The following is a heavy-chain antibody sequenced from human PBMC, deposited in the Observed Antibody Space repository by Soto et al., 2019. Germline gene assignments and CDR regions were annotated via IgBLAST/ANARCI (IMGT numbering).Heavy chain of an antibody. J-gene: IGHJ6*03. Sequence: PGESLKISCKCSGYSFTSYWIGWVRQMPGKGLEWMGIIYPGDSDTRYSPSFQGQVTISADKSISTAYLQWSSLKASDTAMYYCARGYCSGGSCYSYYYYYYMDVWGKGTTVTVSS. D-gene: IGHD2-15*01. CDR2: IYPGDSDT. V-gene: IGHV5-51*01. CDR3: ARGYCSGGSCYSYYYYYYMDV. CDR1: GYSFTSYW.